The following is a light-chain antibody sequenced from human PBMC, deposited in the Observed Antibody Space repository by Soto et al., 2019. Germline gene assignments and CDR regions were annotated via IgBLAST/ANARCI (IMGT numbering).Light chain of an antibody. CDR1: SSDVGGYNY. CDR3: SSYTSSSTLYV. J-gene: IGLJ1*01. CDR2: DVS. V-gene: IGLV2-14*03. Sequence: QSVLTQSASVSGSPGQSITFSCTGTSSDVGGYNYVSWYQHHPRKAPKLIIYDVSNRPSGVSNRFSASKSGNTASLTISGLQAEDEADYYCSSYTSSSTLYVFGTGTKVTVL.